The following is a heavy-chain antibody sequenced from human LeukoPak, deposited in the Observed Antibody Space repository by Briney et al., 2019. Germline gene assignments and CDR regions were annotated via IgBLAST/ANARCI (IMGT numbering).Heavy chain of an antibody. CDR2: INPNSGGT. J-gene: IGHJ4*02. D-gene: IGHD1-26*01. V-gene: IGHV1-2*02. CDR1: GYTFTGYY. CDR3: ARARFRSIVGAISEVNY. Sequence: ASVKVSCKASGYTFTGYYMHWVRQAPGQGLEWMGWINPNSGGTNYAQKFQGRVTMTRETSISTAYMELSRLRSDDTAVYYCARARFRSIVGAISEVNYWGQGTLVTVSS.